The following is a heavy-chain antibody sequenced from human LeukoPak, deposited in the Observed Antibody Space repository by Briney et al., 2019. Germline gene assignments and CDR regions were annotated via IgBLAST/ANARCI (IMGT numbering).Heavy chain of an antibody. V-gene: IGHV3-43*02. Sequence: AGGSLRLSCAASGFTFDDYAMHCVRQAPGKGLEWVSLISGDGGSTYYADSVKGRFTISRDNSKNSLYLQMNSLRTEDTALYYCAKDRGYSYGDIYYYYGMDVWGQGTTVTVSS. CDR3: AKDRGYSYGDIYYYYGMDV. CDR2: ISGDGGST. J-gene: IGHJ6*02. CDR1: GFTFDDYA. D-gene: IGHD5-18*01.